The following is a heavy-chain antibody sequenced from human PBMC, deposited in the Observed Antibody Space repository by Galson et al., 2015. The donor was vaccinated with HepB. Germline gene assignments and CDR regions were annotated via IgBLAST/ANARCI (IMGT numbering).Heavy chain of an antibody. J-gene: IGHJ3*02. CDR1: GFTFSSYA. D-gene: IGHD4-17*01. Sequence: SLRLSCAASGFTFSSYAMHWVRQAPGKGLEWVAVISYDGSNKYYADSVKGRFTISRDNSKNTLYLQMNSLRAEDTAVYYCARWPGGDYDAFDIWGQGTMVTVSS. V-gene: IGHV3-30-3*01. CDR3: ARWPGGDYDAFDI. CDR2: ISYDGSNK.